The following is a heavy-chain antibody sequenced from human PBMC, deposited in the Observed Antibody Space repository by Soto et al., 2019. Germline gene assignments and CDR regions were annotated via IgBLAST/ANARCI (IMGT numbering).Heavy chain of an antibody. V-gene: IGHV4-31*03. CDR3: ARLYYDFWSGPHYFDY. J-gene: IGHJ4*02. D-gene: IGHD3-3*01. CDR2: IYYSGST. CDR1: GGSISSGGYY. Sequence: SETLSLTCTVSGGSISSGGYYWSWTRQHPGKGLEWIGYIYYSGSTYYNPSLKSRVTISVDTSKNQFSLKLSSVTAADTAVYYCARLYYDFWSGPHYFDYWGQGTLVTVSS.